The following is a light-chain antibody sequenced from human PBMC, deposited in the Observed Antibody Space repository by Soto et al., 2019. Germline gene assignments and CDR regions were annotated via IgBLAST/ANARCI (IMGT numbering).Light chain of an antibody. CDR1: KSVSRT. CDR2: DAY. J-gene: IGKJ1*01. CDR3: QQRYNCPQT. Sequence: EVVLTQSPDTLSLSPGERANLSCRTSKSVSRTLAWYQQKSGQAPRLLIYDAYNRATGIPTRFSGSGSGTDFTLTISSREPEYFAVYYFQQRYNCPQTFGQGTKVEIK. V-gene: IGKV3-11*01.